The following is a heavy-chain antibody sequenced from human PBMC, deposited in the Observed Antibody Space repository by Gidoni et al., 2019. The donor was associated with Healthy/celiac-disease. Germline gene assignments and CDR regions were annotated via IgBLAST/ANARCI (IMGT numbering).Heavy chain of an antibody. CDR1: GGTISSGGYY. CDR2: IDYSGST. D-gene: IGHD5-18*01. Sequence: QVQLQESGPGLVKPSKTLSLTCTVSGGTISSGGYYWSWVRQHPGKGLGWIGYIDYSGSTYYNPSLKSRVAISVDTSKNQFSLELSSVTAADAAVYYCAGGGYGYGARYWGQGTLVTVSS. V-gene: IGHV4-31*03. CDR3: AGGGYGYGARY. J-gene: IGHJ4*02.